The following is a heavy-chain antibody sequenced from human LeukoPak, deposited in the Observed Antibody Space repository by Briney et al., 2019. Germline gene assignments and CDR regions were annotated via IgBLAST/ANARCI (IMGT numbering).Heavy chain of an antibody. CDR1: GGSISSSSYY. J-gene: IGHJ4*02. D-gene: IGHD6-19*01. V-gene: IGHV4-39*01. CDR2: IYYSGST. Sequence: SETLSLTCTVSGGSISSSSYYWGWIRQPPGKGLEWIGSIYYSGSTYYNPSLNSRVTISVDTSKNQFSLKLSSVTAADTAVYYCATTSLGYSSGWYYFDYWGQGTLVTVSS. CDR3: ATTSLGYSSGWYYFDY.